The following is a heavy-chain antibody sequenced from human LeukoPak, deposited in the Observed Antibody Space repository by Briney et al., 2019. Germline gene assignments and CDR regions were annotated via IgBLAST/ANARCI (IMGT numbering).Heavy chain of an antibody. CDR1: GFTFSNYA. V-gene: IGHV3-30-3*01. D-gene: IGHD3-22*01. J-gene: IGHJ3*02. CDR2: ISYDGTNR. Sequence: GRSLRLSCAASGFTFSNYAMHWVRQAPGKGLEWVAVISYDGTNRYYADSVKGRFTISRDNSKNTMYLQMNSLRAEDTAMYYCARAPMSYDSSGFGGAFDIWGQGTMVTVSS. CDR3: ARAPMSYDSSGFGGAFDI.